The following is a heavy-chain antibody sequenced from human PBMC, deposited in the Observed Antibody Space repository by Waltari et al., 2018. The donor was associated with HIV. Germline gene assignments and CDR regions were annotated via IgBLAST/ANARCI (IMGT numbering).Heavy chain of an antibody. D-gene: IGHD3-16*01. CDR2: FDPEDGET. CDR3: TGGGSAFDV. J-gene: IGHJ3*01. V-gene: IGHV1-24*01. Sequence: VQLVQSGAEVKKPGASVKVSCQVSGYTLSELALHWVRQSPGKGLEWMGGFDPEDGETVYAQKFQGRVTMPEDPSTGSAYMDLTGLRFDDTAVYYCTGGGSAFDVWGQGTMVTVSS. CDR1: GYTLSELA.